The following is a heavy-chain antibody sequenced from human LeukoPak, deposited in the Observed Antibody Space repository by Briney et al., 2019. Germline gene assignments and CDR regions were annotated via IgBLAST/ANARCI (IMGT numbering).Heavy chain of an antibody. CDR1: GFTVSSNY. D-gene: IGHD1-26*01. J-gene: IGHJ4*02. V-gene: IGHV3-66*01. CDR2: IYSGGST. CDR3: TRRGQVGASTVEGY. Sequence: GGSLRFSCAATGFTVSSNYMSWVRQAPGLGLEWGSDIYSGGSTYYAVSVKGRSTICRETSKTTLYLQMNNRRAEDTAVYYWTRRGQVGASTVEGYWGKGVLVT.